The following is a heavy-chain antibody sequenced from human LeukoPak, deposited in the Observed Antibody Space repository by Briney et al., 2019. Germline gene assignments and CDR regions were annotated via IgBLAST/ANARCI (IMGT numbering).Heavy chain of an antibody. Sequence: GGSLRLSRAASGFTFSTYRMNWVRQAPGKGLEWVANIKQDGSEKYYVDSVKGRFTLSRDSAKNSLYLQMNSLRAEDTAVYYCARAEWSNWYFDLWGRGTLVTVSS. D-gene: IGHD3-3*01. CDR1: GFTFSTYR. V-gene: IGHV3-7*03. J-gene: IGHJ2*01. CDR3: ARAEWSNWYFDL. CDR2: IKQDGSEK.